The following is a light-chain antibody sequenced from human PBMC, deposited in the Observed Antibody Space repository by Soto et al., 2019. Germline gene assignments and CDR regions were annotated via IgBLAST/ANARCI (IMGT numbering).Light chain of an antibody. V-gene: IGLV2-18*02. CDR3: SSYTSSSTDV. CDR1: SSDVGSYNR. CDR2: EVS. J-gene: IGLJ1*01. Sequence: QSALTQPPSVSGSPGQSVTISCTGTSSDVGSYNRVSWYQQPPGTAPKLMIYEVSNRPSGVPDRFSGSKSGNTASLTISGLQAEDEADYYCSSYTSSSTDVFGRGTKLTV.